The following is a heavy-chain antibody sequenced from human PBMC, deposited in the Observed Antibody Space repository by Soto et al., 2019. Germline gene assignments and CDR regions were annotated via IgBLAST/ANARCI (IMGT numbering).Heavy chain of an antibody. V-gene: IGHV4-61*03. CDR1: GGSVSTGMKY. Sequence: PSETLSLTCTVSGGSVSTGMKYWGWVRQPPGKALEFIGYMYKTGETLLNSSLKSRVTLSMETSKNHFSLTLSSVTAADTAVYFCMKAHESGDFLGMSVWGPGXTVTVSS. J-gene: IGHJ6*02. CDR3: MKAHESGDFLGMSV. D-gene: IGHD3-10*01. CDR2: MYKTGET.